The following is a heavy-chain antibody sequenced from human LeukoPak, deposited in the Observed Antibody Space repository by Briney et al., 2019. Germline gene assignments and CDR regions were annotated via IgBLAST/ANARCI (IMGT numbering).Heavy chain of an antibody. D-gene: IGHD1-26*01. CDR3: ARTKPAGRGIIVGATWVLADGMDV. CDR1: GYTFTSYG. Sequence: ASVKVSCKASGYTFTSYGISWVRQAPGQGLEWMGWISAYNGNTNYAQKLQGRVTMTTDTSTSTAYMELRSLRSDDTAVYYCARTKPAGRGIIVGATWVLADGMDVWGQGTTVTVSS. J-gene: IGHJ6*02. CDR2: ISAYNGNT. V-gene: IGHV1-18*01.